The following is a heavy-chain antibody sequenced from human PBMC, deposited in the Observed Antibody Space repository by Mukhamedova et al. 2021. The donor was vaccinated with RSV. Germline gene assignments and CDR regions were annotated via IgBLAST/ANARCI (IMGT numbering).Heavy chain of an antibody. V-gene: IGHV3-48*01. J-gene: IGHJ4*02. D-gene: IGHD5-12*01. CDR3: ARGQGDIVATGFDY. Sequence: MGWVRQAPGKGLEWVSYISSSSSTLYYADSVKGRFTISRDNAKNSLYLQMNSLRAEDTAVYYCARGQGDIVATGFDYWGQGTLVTVS. CDR2: ISSSSSTL.